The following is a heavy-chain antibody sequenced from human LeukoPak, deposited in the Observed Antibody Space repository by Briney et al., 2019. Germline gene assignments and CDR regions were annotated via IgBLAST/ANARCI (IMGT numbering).Heavy chain of an antibody. J-gene: IGHJ4*02. V-gene: IGHV3-23*01. CDR2: ISGSGGST. CDR1: GFTFSSYG. CDR3: AKAHYRLWFGELFPDDY. D-gene: IGHD3-10*01. Sequence: GGSLRLSCAASGFTFSSYGMSWVRQAPGKGLEWVSAISGSGGSTYYADSVKGRFTISRDNSKNTLYLQMNSLRAEDTAVYYCAKAHYRLWFGELFPDDYWGQGTLVTVSS.